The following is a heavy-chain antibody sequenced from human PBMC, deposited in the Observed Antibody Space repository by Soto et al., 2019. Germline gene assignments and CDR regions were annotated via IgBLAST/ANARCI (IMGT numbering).Heavy chain of an antibody. CDR1: GGSISSTGHY. Sequence: QLQLQESGPGLVKPSETLSLTCSVSGGSISSTGHYWGWIRQPPGKGLEWVGNIYYAGSPYYNPSLTSGLTRSVDTSKNHFSLALTSVTDSDTAVDYCARLMGVVTVDYWGQGALVTVSS. D-gene: IGHD2-21*02. CDR2: IYYAGSP. V-gene: IGHV4-39*02. J-gene: IGHJ4*02. CDR3: ARLMGVVTVDY.